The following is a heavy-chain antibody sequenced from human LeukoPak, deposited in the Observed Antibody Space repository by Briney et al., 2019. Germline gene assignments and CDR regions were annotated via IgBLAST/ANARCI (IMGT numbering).Heavy chain of an antibody. Sequence: GGSLSLSCAASGFTFSSYWMSWVRQAPGKGLEWVANIKQDGSEKYYVDSVKGRFTISRDNAKNSLYLQMNSLRAEDTAVYYCARVRRGYSYGPYYFDYWGQGTLVTVSS. D-gene: IGHD5-18*01. CDR2: IKQDGSEK. V-gene: IGHV3-7*01. J-gene: IGHJ4*02. CDR3: ARVRRGYSYGPYYFDY. CDR1: GFTFSSYW.